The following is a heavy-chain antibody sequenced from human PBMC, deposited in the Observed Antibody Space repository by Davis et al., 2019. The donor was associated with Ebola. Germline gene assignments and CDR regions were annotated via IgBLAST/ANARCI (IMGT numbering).Heavy chain of an antibody. V-gene: IGHV3-7*03. Sequence: GGSLRLSCAASGFTFSSYWMSWVRQAPANCLDLVAYIYQSVRSNYYVDSVKGRFTISRDNAKNSLYLQMNSLRAEDTAVYYCAKASHIVVVTPYDYWGQGTLVTVSS. CDR3: AKASHIVVVTPYDY. J-gene: IGHJ4*02. CDR1: GFTFSSYW. CDR2: IYQSVRSN. D-gene: IGHD2-21*02.